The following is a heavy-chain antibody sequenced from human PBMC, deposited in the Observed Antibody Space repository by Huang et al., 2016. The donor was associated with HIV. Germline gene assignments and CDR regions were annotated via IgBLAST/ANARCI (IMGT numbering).Heavy chain of an antibody. CDR1: GYTFTTYG. Sequence: QVHLVQSGAEVRKPGASVKVSCKPSGYTFTTYGINWVRQAPGQGLEWMGWSSGYNGNTKSAQKFQGRVTMTTDTSTNTAYMEMRNLRFDDTAVYYCARDLWSYYDSSGYSPADYWGQGTLVTVSS. D-gene: IGHD3-22*01. CDR3: ARDLWSYYDSSGYSPADY. V-gene: IGHV1-18*04. J-gene: IGHJ4*02. CDR2: SSGYNGNT.